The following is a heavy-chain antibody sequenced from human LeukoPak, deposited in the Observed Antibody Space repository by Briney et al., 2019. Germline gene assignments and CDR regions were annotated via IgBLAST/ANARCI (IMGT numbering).Heavy chain of an antibody. CDR2: IYYSGST. D-gene: IGHD3-22*01. J-gene: IGHJ5*02. CDR3: ARGKSSASNWFDP. V-gene: IGHV4-59*01. Sequence: SETLSLTCTVSGGPISSYYWNWIRQPPGRGLEWIGCIYYSGSTNYNPSLKSRVTISVDTSRTQFSLKLSSVTAADTAVYYCARGKSSASNWFDPWGQGTLVTVSS. CDR1: GGPISSYY.